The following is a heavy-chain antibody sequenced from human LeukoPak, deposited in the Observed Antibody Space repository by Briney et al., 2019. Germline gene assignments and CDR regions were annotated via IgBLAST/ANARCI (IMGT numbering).Heavy chain of an antibody. Sequence: PSETLSLTCAVYGGSFSGYYWSWIRQPPGKGLEWIGEINHSGSTNYNPSLKSRVTISVDTSKNQFSLKLSSVTAADTAVYYCARLGARRITMVRGAYKKGYNWFDPWGQGTLVTVSS. CDR2: INHSGST. D-gene: IGHD3-10*01. CDR1: GGSFSGYY. J-gene: IGHJ5*02. CDR3: ARLGARRITMVRGAYKKGYNWFDP. V-gene: IGHV4-34*01.